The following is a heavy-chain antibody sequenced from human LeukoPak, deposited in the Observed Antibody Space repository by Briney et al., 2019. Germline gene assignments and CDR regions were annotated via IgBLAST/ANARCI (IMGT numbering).Heavy chain of an antibody. CDR3: AHFKGGSFDF. J-gene: IGHJ3*01. V-gene: IGHV4-39*01. Sequence: SETLSLTCTVSGGSISSSNYYWGWIRQPPGKGLEWIGSIYYSGNTYYNPPLKSRVTISVDTSKNQFSLKLTSVTAADTAVYYCAHFKGGSFDFWGQGTMVTVSS. CDR1: GGSISSSNYY. D-gene: IGHD1-26*01. CDR2: IYYSGNT.